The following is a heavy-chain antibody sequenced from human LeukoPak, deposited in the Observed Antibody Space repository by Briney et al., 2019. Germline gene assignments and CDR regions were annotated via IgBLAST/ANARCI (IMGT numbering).Heavy chain of an antibody. J-gene: IGHJ4*02. Sequence: SVTLSLTCSVSGGSINSDYWSWSRQSPGKGLEWIGYVFNGGRTNYIPSLKSRVTMSLDTSRDQFSLRLSSVTAADTAIYYCASRPAGNTWYGVFDYWSQGTLVTVSS. CDR3: ASRPAGNTWYGVFDY. CDR1: GGSINSDY. D-gene: IGHD3-10*01. V-gene: IGHV4-59*01. CDR2: VFNGGRT.